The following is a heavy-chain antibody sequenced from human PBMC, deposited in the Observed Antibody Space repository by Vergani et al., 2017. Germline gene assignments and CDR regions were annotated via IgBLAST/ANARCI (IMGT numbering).Heavy chain of an antibody. CDR2: IYSSGST. D-gene: IGHD6-13*01. V-gene: IGHV4-59*01. J-gene: IGHJ4*02. CDR1: GGSISSYY. CDR3: ARASRRAASYFDY. Sequence: QVQLQESGPGLVKPSETLSLTCTVSGGSISSYYWSWIRQPPGKGLEWIGYIYSSGSTNYNPSLKSRVTISVDTSRNQFSLKLSSVTAADTAVYYCARASRRAASYFDYWGQGTLVTVSS.